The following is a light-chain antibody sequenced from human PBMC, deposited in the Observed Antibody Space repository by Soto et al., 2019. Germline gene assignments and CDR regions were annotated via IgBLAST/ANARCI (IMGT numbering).Light chain of an antibody. CDR3: QSYDNILTGLI. CDR2: ANI. V-gene: IGLV1-40*01. CDR1: RSNIGAGYD. J-gene: IGLJ2*01. Sequence: QLVLTQSPSVSGALGQRVTISCTGSRSNIGAGYDVHWYQKLPGTAPKLLIYANINRPSGVPDRFSGSKSGTSVSLAITGLQAEDEADYYGQSYDNILTGLIFGGGTKVTVL.